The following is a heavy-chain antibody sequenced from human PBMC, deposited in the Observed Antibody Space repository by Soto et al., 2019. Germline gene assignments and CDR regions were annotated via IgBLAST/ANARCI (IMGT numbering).Heavy chain of an antibody. J-gene: IGHJ5*02. CDR2: MNPNSGNT. V-gene: IGHV1-8*01. D-gene: IGHD4-17*01. Sequence: QVQLVQSGAEVKKPGASVKVSCKASGYTFTSYDINWVQQATGQGLEWMGWMNPNSGNTGYAQKFKGRVTMTRNSTISTAYRERSSLRSEDTAVYYCASSPHSTVTTVGAKRNWFDPWGQGTLVTVSS. CDR3: ASSPHSTVTTVGAKRNWFDP. CDR1: GYTFTSYD.